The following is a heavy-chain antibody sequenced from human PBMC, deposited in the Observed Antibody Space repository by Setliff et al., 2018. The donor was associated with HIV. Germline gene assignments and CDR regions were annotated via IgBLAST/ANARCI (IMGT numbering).Heavy chain of an antibody. J-gene: IGHJ6*03. CDR3: ARDYRTTDILSSGYMDV. D-gene: IGHD3-9*01. CDR1: KYTFSKYY. Sequence: GASVKVSCKASKYTFSKYYVHWVRQAPGQGLQWMGRINPNIGSTNYAQNFQGRATMTRDTSVNTAFMELSNLRSDDTAVYYCARDYRTTDILSSGYMDVWGKGTTVTVSS. CDR2: INPNIGST. V-gene: IGHV1-2*06.